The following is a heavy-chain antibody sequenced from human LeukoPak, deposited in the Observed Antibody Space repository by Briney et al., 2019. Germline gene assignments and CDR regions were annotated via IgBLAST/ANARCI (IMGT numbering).Heavy chain of an antibody. CDR3: ATTYSGRYTNAFDI. V-gene: IGHV4-59*08. D-gene: IGHD1-26*01. CDR1: GDSISDYY. CDR2: IYYSGST. Sequence: PSETLSLTCTVSGDSISDYYWSWIRQPPGKGLEWIGYIYYSGSTNYNPSLKSRVTISVDTSKNQFSLKLRSVTAADTAVYYCATTYSGRYTNAFDIWGQGTMVTVSS. J-gene: IGHJ3*02.